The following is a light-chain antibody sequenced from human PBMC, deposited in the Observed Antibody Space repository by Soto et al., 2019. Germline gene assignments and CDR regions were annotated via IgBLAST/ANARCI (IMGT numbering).Light chain of an antibody. CDR3: SSYTTSSTLV. CDR1: SSDVGGYNY. J-gene: IGLJ3*02. CDR2: EVN. Sequence: QSALTQPASVSGSPGQSITISCTGTSSDVGGYNYVSWYQHHPGKAPKLIIYEVNNRPSGVSKRFSGSKSGNTASLTISGLQAEDEADYYCSSYTTSSTLVFGGGTQLTVL. V-gene: IGLV2-14*01.